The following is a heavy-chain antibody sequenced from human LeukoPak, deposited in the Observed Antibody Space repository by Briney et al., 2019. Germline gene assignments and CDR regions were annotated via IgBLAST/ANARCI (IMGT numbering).Heavy chain of an antibody. D-gene: IGHD5-18*01. CDR2: MNPNSGNT. CDR3: ARWTSLLTAPLPDYYMDV. J-gene: IGHJ6*03. V-gene: IGHV1-8*01. Sequence: ASVKVSCKSCGYTFPSYDINWVGQATGQGREWMGWMNPNSGNTGYAQKFQGRVTMTRNTSISTAYMELSSLRSEDTAVYYCARWTSLLTAPLPDYYMDVWGKGTTVTVSS. CDR1: GYTFPSYD.